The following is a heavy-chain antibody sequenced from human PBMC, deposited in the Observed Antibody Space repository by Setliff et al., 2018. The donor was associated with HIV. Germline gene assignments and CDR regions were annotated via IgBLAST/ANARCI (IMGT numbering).Heavy chain of an antibody. Sequence: SETLSLTCSVSGGSIEFSSYYWGWIRQPPGKGLEWIWSVYYSGSTDYNPSLKSRLTISVDTSTNKFSLKLSSVTAADTAVYYCARLRGLNLEPFDYWGQGTLVTVS. V-gene: IGHV4-39*01. CDR3: ARLRGLNLEPFDY. J-gene: IGHJ4*02. CDR1: GGSIEFSSYY. CDR2: VYYSGST. D-gene: IGHD1-1*01.